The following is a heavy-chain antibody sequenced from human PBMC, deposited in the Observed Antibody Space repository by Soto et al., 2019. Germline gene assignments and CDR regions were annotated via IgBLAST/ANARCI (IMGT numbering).Heavy chain of an antibody. J-gene: IGHJ6*02. CDR2: ISAYNGNT. Sequence: ASVKVSCKASGYTFTSYGISWVRQAPGQGLEWMGWISAYNGNTNYAQNLQGRVTMTTDTSTSTAYMELRSLRSDDTAVYYCASEWLSVGYYGTDVWGQGTTVTVSS. CDR3: ASEWLSVGYYGTDV. CDR1: GYTFTSYG. D-gene: IGHD3-22*01. V-gene: IGHV1-18*01.